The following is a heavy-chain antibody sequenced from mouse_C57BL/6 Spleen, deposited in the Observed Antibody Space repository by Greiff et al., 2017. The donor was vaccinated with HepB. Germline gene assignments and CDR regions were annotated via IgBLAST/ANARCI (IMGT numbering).Heavy chain of an antibody. D-gene: IGHD2-2*01. CDR1: GFNIKDDY. V-gene: IGHV14-4*01. CDR3: TTTTMVTWDY. J-gene: IGHJ4*01. Sequence: VQLQQSGAELVRPGASVKLSCTASGFNIKDDYMHWVKQRPEQGLEWIGWIDPENGDTEYASKFQGKATITADTSSHTAYLQLSSLPSEDTAVYYCTTTTMVTWDYWGQGTSVTVSS. CDR2: IDPENGDT.